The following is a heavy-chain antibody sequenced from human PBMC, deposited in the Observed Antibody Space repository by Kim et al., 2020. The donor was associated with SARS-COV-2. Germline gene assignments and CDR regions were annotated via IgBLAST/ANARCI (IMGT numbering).Heavy chain of an antibody. CDR2: ISNDGGVT. J-gene: IGHJ6*02. CDR3: ARGIFRDGFDV. V-gene: IGHV3-74*01. Sequence: GGSLRLSCAASGFRSSNYYVNWVRQRPGKGLEWVSRISNDGGVTHYADSVRGRFTRSRDSAEDTVYLQMNSLSAEDTAVYFCARGIFRDGFDVWGQGTTVSVSS. CDR1: GFRSSNYY. D-gene: IGHD2-15*01.